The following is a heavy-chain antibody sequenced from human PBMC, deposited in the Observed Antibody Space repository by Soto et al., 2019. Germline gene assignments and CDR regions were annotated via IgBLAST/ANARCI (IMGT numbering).Heavy chain of an antibody. CDR2: ISTSGNV. Sequence: SETLSLTCTVSGGSLTKYYWSWIRQPAGKGLEWIGRISTSGNVVSKASLRSRLTMSVDTSKNQFSLRLTSVTAADTAVYYCARDNNDFWSLYPLAFDYWGQGALVSVS. V-gene: IGHV4-4*07. D-gene: IGHD3-3*01. J-gene: IGHJ4*02. CDR1: GGSLTKYY. CDR3: ARDNNDFWSLYPLAFDY.